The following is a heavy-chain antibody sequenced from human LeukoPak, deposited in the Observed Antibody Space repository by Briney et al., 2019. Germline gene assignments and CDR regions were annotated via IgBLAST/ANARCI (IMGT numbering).Heavy chain of an antibody. Sequence: GGSLRLSCTTSGFTFDDYAMSWVRQAPGKGLEWVGFIRSRANGGTTEFAASVKDRFTISTDNSKSIAYPQMNSLKTEDTAVYYCTRGSYYDSSGYLLPDYWGQGTLVTVSS. CDR2: IRSRANGGTT. CDR3: TRGSYYDSSGYLLPDY. J-gene: IGHJ4*02. D-gene: IGHD3-22*01. V-gene: IGHV3-49*04. CDR1: GFTFDDYA.